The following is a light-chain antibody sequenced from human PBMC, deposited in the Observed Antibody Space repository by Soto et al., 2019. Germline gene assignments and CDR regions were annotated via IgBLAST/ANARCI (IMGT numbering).Light chain of an antibody. J-gene: IGKJ1*01. CDR1: QSVSKTY. V-gene: IGKV3-20*01. Sequence: EIVLTQSPGTLSLSPGERATLSCRASQSVSKTYLAWYQQKPGQAPRLLMFGVSSRANGIPDRFSGSGSGTDFTLNISRLEPVDFAVYYCQQYGTLQWTFGQGTKVEIK. CDR2: GVS. CDR3: QQYGTLQWT.